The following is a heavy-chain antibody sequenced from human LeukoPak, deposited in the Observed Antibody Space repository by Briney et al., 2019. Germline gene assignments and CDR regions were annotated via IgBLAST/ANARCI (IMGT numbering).Heavy chain of an antibody. CDR1: GFTSSAYW. V-gene: IGHV3-74*01. CDR3: ARDVNHALDV. Sequence: GGSLRLSCAASGFTSSAYWMHWVRQVPGKGLVWVSRIDSDVSTTNYADSVKGRFTISRDNAKNTIYLQMNSLRAEDTAVYYCARDVNHALDVWGQGTTVTVSS. CDR2: IDSDVSTT. D-gene: IGHD1-14*01. J-gene: IGHJ6*02.